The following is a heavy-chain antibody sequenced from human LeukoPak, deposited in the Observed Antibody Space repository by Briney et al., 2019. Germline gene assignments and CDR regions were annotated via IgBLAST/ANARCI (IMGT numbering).Heavy chain of an antibody. CDR3: ARERRGIAAAGTYNWFDP. J-gene: IGHJ5*02. D-gene: IGHD6-13*01. V-gene: IGHV3-30-3*01. Sequence: GGSLRLSCAASGFTFSSYAMHWVRQAPGKGLEWVAVISYDGSNKYYADSVKGRFTISRDNSKNTLYLQMNSLRAEDTAVYYCARERRGIAAAGTYNWFDPWGQGTLVTVSS. CDR1: GFTFSSYA. CDR2: ISYDGSNK.